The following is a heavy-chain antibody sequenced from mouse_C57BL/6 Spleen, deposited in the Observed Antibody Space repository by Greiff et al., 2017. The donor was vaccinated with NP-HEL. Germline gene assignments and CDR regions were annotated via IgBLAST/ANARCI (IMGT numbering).Heavy chain of an antibody. CDR3: ARGGGYYYWYFDV. CDR2: ISSGSSTI. V-gene: IGHV5-17*01. CDR1: GFTFSDYG. J-gene: IGHJ1*03. D-gene: IGHD2-3*01. Sequence: EVQRVESGGGLVKPGGSLKLSCAASGFTFSDYGMHWVRQAPEKGLEWVAYISSGSSTIYYADTVKGRFTISRDNAKNTLFLQMTSLRSEDTAMYYCARGGGYYYWYFDVWGTGTTVTVSS.